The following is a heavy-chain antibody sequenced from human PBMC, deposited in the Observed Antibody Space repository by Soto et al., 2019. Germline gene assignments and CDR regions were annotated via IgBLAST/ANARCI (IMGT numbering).Heavy chain of an antibody. Sequence: GGSLRLSCAASGFTVSSYWMSWVRQAPGKGLEWVANIKQDGSEKYYVDSVKGRFTISRDNAKNSLYLQMNSLRAEDTAVYYCAGGYSYGNYYYYGMDVWGQGTTVTVSS. J-gene: IGHJ6*02. CDR3: AGGYSYGNYYYYGMDV. CDR2: IKQDGSEK. V-gene: IGHV3-7*05. D-gene: IGHD5-18*01. CDR1: GFTVSSYW.